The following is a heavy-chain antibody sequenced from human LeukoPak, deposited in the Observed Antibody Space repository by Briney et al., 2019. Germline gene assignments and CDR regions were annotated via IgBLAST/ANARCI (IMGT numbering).Heavy chain of an antibody. CDR1: GDSISDYY. D-gene: IGHD1-26*01. V-gene: IGHV4-59*01. J-gene: IGHJ4*02. CDR2: VSYSGST. Sequence: SETLSLTCTVSGDSISDYYWSWIRQPPGKGLEWIGHVSYSGSTNYNPSLRGRITMSVDTSKNQVSLKLSSVTAADTAVYYCARGRYSWNYGVVFDYWGQGTLVTVSS. CDR3: ARGRYSWNYGVVFDY.